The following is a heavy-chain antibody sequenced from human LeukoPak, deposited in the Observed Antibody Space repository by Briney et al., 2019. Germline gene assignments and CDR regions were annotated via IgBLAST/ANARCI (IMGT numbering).Heavy chain of an antibody. CDR3: AKGSEGYGHHSGYYYYMDV. CDR1: GDSISSYY. V-gene: IGHV4-59*08. J-gene: IGHJ6*03. D-gene: IGHD5-18*01. Sequence: SETLSLTCTVSGDSISSYYWSWIRQPPGKGLEWIGYIYYSGSTNYNPSLKSRVTISVDTSKNQFSLKLSSVTAADTAVYYCAKGSEGYGHHSGYYYYMDVWGKETTVTVSS. CDR2: IYYSGST.